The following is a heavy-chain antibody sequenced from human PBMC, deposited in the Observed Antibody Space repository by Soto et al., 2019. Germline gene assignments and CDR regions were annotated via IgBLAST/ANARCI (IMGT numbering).Heavy chain of an antibody. D-gene: IGHD6-19*01. CDR1: GFTFSNYW. CDR3: ARVAVGRYDFDS. CDR2: IKSDGSTT. Sequence: EVLLVESGGGLVQPGGSLRLSCAASGFTFSNYWMHWVRQAPGKGLEWVSRIKSDGSTTSYADSVKGRFTISRDNAKKTLYLQMNSLRVEDTAVYFCARVAVGRYDFDSWGQGTLVPVSS. J-gene: IGHJ4*02. V-gene: IGHV3-74*01.